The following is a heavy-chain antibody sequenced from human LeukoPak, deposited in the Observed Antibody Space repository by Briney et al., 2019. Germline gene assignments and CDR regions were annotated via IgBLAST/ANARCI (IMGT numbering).Heavy chain of an antibody. Sequence: ASVKVSCKASGGTFSSYAISWVRQAPGQGLEWMGGIIPIFGTANYAQKFQGRVTITTDESTSTAYMELSSLRSEDTAVYYCARRGKYQLQTLDYWGQGTLVTASS. CDR3: ARRGKYQLQTLDY. CDR2: IIPIFGTA. J-gene: IGHJ4*02. V-gene: IGHV1-69*05. CDR1: GGTFSSYA. D-gene: IGHD2-2*01.